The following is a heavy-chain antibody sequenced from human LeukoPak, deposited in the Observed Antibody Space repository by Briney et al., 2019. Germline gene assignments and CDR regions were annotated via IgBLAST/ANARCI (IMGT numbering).Heavy chain of an antibody. D-gene: IGHD2-2*02. CDR3: AAILVVPAAIDY. J-gene: IGHJ4*02. Sequence: SETLSLTCTVSGGSVSSANYDWSWLRQPPGKGLEWIGYIDYSGNTNYNPSRKSRVSISADTSKNQFTLKPNSVTAADTAVYYCAAILVVPAAIDYWGQGTLVTVSS. CDR1: GGSVSSANYD. CDR2: IDYSGNT. V-gene: IGHV4-30-4*01.